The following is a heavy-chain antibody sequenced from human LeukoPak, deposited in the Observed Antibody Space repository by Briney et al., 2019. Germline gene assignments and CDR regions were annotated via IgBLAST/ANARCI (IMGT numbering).Heavy chain of an antibody. CDR3: ARGSSRFDP. D-gene: IGHD6-13*01. CDR1: GFTFTSNR. CDR2: IKQDGSEK. Sequence: PGGSLRLSCDASGFTFTSNRMSWVRQAPGKGLEWVANIKQDGSEKYYVDSVKGRFTISRDNAKNSLYLQMNSLRAEDTAVYYCARGSSRFDPWGQGTLVTVSS. V-gene: IGHV3-7*04. J-gene: IGHJ5*02.